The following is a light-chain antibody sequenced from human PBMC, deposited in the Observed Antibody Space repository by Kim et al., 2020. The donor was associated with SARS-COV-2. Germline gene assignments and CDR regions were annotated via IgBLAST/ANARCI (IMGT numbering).Light chain of an antibody. CDR1: SREAGSYN. J-gene: IGLJ3*02. CDR2: STS. Sequence: GANIPLTCPPRSREAGSYNPRCFQQKPAQAPSPLIYSTSNSHSSTPARFSGSLLGGRAALPLSGAQPEDEADYYCLLSADALRGGVFGGGTQLTVL. V-gene: IGLV7-43*01. CDR3: LLSADALRGGV.